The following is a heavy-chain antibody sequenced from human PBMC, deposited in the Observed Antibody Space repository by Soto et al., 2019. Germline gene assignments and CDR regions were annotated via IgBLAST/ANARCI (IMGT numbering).Heavy chain of an antibody. D-gene: IGHD1-1*01. CDR3: VKARTIAGTGTTPRSIDA. J-gene: IGHJ3*01. CDR1: GFMFHAYG. CDR2: ISFDGTTQ. Sequence: QVQLVESGGGVVQPGRSLRLSCAASGFMFHAYGMHWVRQAPGKGLEWVAVISFDGTTQYYEESVKGRFTISRDNSQNTMYLQINSVGAEDKAVDFCVKARTIAGTGTTPRSIDAWGRGTMVTVSS. V-gene: IGHV3-30*18.